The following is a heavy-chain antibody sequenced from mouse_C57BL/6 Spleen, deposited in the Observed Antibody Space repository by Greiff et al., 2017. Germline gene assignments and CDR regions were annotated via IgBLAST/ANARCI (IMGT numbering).Heavy chain of an antibody. J-gene: IGHJ4*01. CDR3: ARDYGNYGYAMDY. CDR2: IHPNSGST. CDR1: GYTFTSYW. D-gene: IGHD2-1*01. V-gene: IGHV1-64*01. Sequence: QVQLQKPGAELVKPGASVKLSCKASGYTFTSYWMHWVKQRPGQGLEWIGMIHPNSGSTNYNEKFKSTATLTVDKSSSTAYMQLSSLTSEDSAVYYCARDYGNYGYAMDYWGQGTSVTVSS.